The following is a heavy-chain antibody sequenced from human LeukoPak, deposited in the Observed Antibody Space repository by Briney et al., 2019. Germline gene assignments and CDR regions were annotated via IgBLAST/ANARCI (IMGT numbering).Heavy chain of an antibody. D-gene: IGHD2-2*02. CDR3: ARCTSTSCYNFDY. CDR2: IYYSGST. J-gene: IGHJ4*02. V-gene: IGHV4-39*07. Sequence: PSETLSLTCTVSGGSISSSSYYWGWIRQPPGKGLEWIGSIYYSGSTYYNPSLKSRVTISVDTSKNQFSLILISLTAADTAVYYCARCTSTSCYNFDYWGQGTLVTVSS. CDR1: GGSISSSSYY.